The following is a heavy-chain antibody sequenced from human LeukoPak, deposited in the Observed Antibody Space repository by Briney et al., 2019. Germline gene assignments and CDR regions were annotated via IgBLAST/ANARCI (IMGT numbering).Heavy chain of an antibody. D-gene: IGHD4-17*01. CDR3: ARATVTRRFDP. CDR1: GFIFDNAW. J-gene: IGHJ5*02. Sequence: GGSLRLSCAASGFIFDNAWMNWVRQAPGKGLEWVGRIKTKTDGGTTDYAAPVKGRFTISRDDSKATLYLQMNSLKTEDTAVYYCARATVTRRFDPWGQGTLVTVSS. CDR2: IKTKTDGGTT. V-gene: IGHV3-15*01.